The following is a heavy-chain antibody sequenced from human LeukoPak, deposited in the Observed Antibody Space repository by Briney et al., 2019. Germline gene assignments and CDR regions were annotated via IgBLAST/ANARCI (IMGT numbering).Heavy chain of an antibody. J-gene: IGHJ6*03. Sequence: PGGSLRLSCAASGFTFSSYWMHWVRQAPGKGLVWVSRINSDGSSTSYADSVKGRFTISRDNAKNTLYLQMNSLRAEDTAVYYCAREGVDIVATNPAPGLGNDYYYYYMDVWGKGTTVTVSS. CDR2: INSDGSST. CDR1: GFTFSSYW. CDR3: AREGVDIVATNPAPGLGNDYYYYYMDV. D-gene: IGHD5-12*01. V-gene: IGHV3-74*01.